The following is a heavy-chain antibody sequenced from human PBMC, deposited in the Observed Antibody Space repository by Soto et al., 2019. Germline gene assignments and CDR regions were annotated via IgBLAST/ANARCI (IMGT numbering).Heavy chain of an antibody. D-gene: IGHD1-26*01. CDR1: GFTFSSYS. CDR3: ARAQRPVSGRPGENDAFDI. Sequence: PGGSLRLSCAASGFTFSSYSMNWVRQAPGKGLEWVSYISSSSSTIYYADSVKGRFTISRDNAKNSLYLQMNSLRDEDTAVYYCARAQRPVSGRPGENDAFDIGGQGTMVTVSS. V-gene: IGHV3-48*02. J-gene: IGHJ3*02. CDR2: ISSSSSTI.